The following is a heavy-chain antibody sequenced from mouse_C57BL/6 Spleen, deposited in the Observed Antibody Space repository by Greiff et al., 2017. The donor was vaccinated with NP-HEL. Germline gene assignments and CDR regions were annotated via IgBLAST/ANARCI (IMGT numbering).Heavy chain of an antibody. CDR1: GYAFSSSW. J-gene: IGHJ2*01. Sequence: VKLMESGPELVKPGASVKISCKASGYAFSSSWMNWVKQRPGKGLEWIGRIYPGDGDTNYNRKFKGKATLTADKSSSTAYMQLSSLTSEDSAVYFCARDRDYFDYWGQGTTLTVSS. CDR2: IYPGDGDT. V-gene: IGHV1-82*01. CDR3: ARDRDYFDY.